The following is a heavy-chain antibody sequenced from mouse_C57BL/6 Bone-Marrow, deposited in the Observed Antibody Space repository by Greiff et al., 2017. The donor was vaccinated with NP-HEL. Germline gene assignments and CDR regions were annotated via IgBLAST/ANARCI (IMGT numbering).Heavy chain of an antibody. Sequence: EVQLQQSGPVLVKPGASVKMSCKASGYTFTDYYMNWVKQSHGKSLEWIGVINPYNGGTSYNQKFKGTATLPVDKSSSTAYMELNSLTSEDSAVYYCATPAYYSPYWYFDVWGTGTTVTVSS. CDR3: ATPAYYSPYWYFDV. V-gene: IGHV1-19*01. D-gene: IGHD2-12*01. CDR1: GYTFTDYY. J-gene: IGHJ1*03. CDR2: INPYNGGT.